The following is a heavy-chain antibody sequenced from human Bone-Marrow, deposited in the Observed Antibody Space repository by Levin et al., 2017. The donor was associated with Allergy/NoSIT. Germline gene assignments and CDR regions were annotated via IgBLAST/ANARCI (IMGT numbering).Heavy chain of an antibody. J-gene: IGHJ4*02. V-gene: IGHV3-23*01. CDR3: AKGMELWDIIAVGPPFDY. Sequence: ASVKVSCTASGFTFSTYAMSWVRQAPGKGLEWVSSISGGGGRTDYADSVKGRFTISRDNSKNTLYLQMNSLRVEDTAVYYCAKGMELWDIIAVGPPFDYWGQGALVTVSS. CDR2: ISGGGGRT. CDR1: GFTFSTYA. D-gene: IGHD6-19*01.